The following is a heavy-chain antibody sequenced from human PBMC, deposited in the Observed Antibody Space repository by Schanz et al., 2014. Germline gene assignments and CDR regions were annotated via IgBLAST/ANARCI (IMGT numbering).Heavy chain of an antibody. V-gene: IGHV3-11*01. CDR1: GFTFSDYY. J-gene: IGHJ4*02. CDR2: ISDSGDST. Sequence: QVQLVDSGGGLVKPGGSLRLSCAASGFTFSDYYMTWIRQAPGKGLEWVSDISDSGDSTHYADSVKGRFTISRDNAKNSLFLQMNSLSAEDTAVYYCAKVAPAATDLDYWGQGTMVVVSS. CDR3: AKVAPAATDLDY. D-gene: IGHD2-2*01.